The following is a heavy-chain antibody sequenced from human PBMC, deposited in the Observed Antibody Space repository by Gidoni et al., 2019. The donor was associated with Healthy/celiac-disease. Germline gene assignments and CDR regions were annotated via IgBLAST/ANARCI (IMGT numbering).Heavy chain of an antibody. CDR2: ISSSSRYI. CDR1: GFTFSSYS. D-gene: IGHD3-10*01. V-gene: IGHV3-21*01. Sequence: EVQLVESGGGLVKPGGSLRLSCAASGFTFSSYSMNWVRQAPGKGLEWVSSISSSSRYIYYADSVKGRFTISRDNAKNSLYLQMNSLRAEDTAVYYCARDSRGYFDYWGQGTLVTVSS. CDR3: ARDSRGYFDY. J-gene: IGHJ4*02.